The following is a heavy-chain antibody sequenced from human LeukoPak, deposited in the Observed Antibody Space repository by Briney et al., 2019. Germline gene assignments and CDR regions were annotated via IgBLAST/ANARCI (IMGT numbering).Heavy chain of an antibody. D-gene: IGHD2-21*01. CDR3: ARLVIDSPSSYYMDV. V-gene: IGHV3-11*04. J-gene: IGHJ6*03. CDR2: VTTTGDPV. CDR1: GFIFNEFY. Sequence: GGSLRLSCSASGFIFNEFYMSWIRQAPGKGLECVSYVTTTGDPVYYTDSVKGRFTISRDNAKNSLFLQMTSLRDEDTAVYYCARLVIDSPSSYYMDVWGNGTTVTVSS.